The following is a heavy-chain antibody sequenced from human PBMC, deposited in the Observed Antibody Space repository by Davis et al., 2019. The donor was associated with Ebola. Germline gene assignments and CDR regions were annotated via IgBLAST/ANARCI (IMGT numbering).Heavy chain of an antibody. CDR3: ARAWLQLRYFDL. CDR2: ISYDGSNK. V-gene: IGHV3-30-3*01. CDR1: GFTFSSYA. D-gene: IGHD5-24*01. J-gene: IGHJ2*01. Sequence: GESLKISCAASGFTFSSYAMHWVRQAPGKGLEWVAVISYDGSNKYYADSVKGRFTISRDNSKNTLYLQMNSLRAEDTAVYYCARAWLQLRYFDLWGRGTLVTVSS.